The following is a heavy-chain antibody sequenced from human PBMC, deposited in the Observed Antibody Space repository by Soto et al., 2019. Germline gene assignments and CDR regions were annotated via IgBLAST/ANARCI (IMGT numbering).Heavy chain of an antibody. J-gene: IGHJ4*02. CDR2: VFYGGT. D-gene: IGHD4-4*01. Sequence: NPSETLSLTCSVSGRSMSSNYWSWIRQSPDKGLEWLGYVFYGGTAYNPSLKGRVSMSVETPKGQFSLKLNSVTAADTAGYYCASYRGAFYFDSWGQGIQVTVSS. V-gene: IGHV4-59*01. CDR3: ASYRGAFYFDS. CDR1: GRSMSSNY.